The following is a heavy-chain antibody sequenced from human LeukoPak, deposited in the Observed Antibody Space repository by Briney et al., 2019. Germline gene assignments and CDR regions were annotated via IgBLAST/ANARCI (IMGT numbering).Heavy chain of an antibody. D-gene: IGHD3-16*02. CDR3: VKFLSPVV. CDR2: ISGDESVK. V-gene: IGHV3-74*01. CDR1: GFSITKYW. Sequence: PGGSLILSCAASGFSITKYWMHWVRQAPGKGLMWVSRISGDESVKYYADSGQGRFIISRDNAKNTVYLQMNSLRVDDTAVYYCVKFLSPVVWGQGALVTVSS. J-gene: IGHJ4*02.